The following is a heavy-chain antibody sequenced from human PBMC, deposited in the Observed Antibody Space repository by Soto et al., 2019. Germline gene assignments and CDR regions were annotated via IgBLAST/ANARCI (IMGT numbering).Heavy chain of an antibody. CDR3: ARTTLVDTAMDIYHYYYGMDV. Sequence: GESLKISCKGPAYSFTSYWSTWVRQMPGKEPEWMGILYPGDSDTRYSPSFQGHVTISSGESISTAYLQWSSLKASDTAMYYCARTTLVDTAMDIYHYYYGMDVWGQGTTVNVSS. CDR1: AYSFTSYW. CDR2: LYPGDSDT. D-gene: IGHD5-18*01. V-gene: IGHV5-51*01. J-gene: IGHJ6*02.